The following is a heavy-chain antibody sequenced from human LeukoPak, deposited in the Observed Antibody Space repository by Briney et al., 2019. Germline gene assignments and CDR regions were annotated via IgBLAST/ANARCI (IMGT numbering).Heavy chain of an antibody. D-gene: IGHD3-22*01. V-gene: IGHV5-51*01. Sequence: GESLKISFKGSGYSFTSYWIGWVRQMPGKGLEWRGIIYPRYSDNRYSPSFQGQFTISTDKSISTAYLQWSSLKASDTAMYYCARRAWDYYDSSGYSYYFDYWGQGTLVTVSS. J-gene: IGHJ4*02. CDR2: IYPRYSDN. CDR1: GYSFTSYW. CDR3: ARRAWDYYDSSGYSYYFDY.